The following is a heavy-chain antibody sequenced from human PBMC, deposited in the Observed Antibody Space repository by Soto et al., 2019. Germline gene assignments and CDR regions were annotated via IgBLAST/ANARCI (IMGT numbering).Heavy chain of an antibody. D-gene: IGHD3-22*01. Sequence: EVQLVESGGGLVQPGGSLRLSCTASGFTFSIYSMNWVRQAPGKGLEWVSYVTSGSSSMQYADSVKGRFIISRDNAKNSLYLQMNSLRDEDTAVYYCARDNPYDGSSYYHAFDYWGQGALVTVSS. CDR2: VTSGSSSM. CDR3: ARDNPYDGSSYYHAFDY. V-gene: IGHV3-48*02. CDR1: GFTFSIYS. J-gene: IGHJ4*02.